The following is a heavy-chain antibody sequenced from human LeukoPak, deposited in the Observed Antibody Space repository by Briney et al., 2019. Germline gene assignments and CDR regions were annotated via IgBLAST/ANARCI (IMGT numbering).Heavy chain of an antibody. J-gene: IGHJ4*02. Sequence: GGSLRLSCSASGFTFSNYAMAWVRQAPGKGLEYVSAISNNGVSTYYADSVKGRFTISRDNSKSTLYLQMNSLRAEDTAVYYCAMNWNCDYWGQGTLVTVSS. CDR2: ISNNGVST. CDR1: GFTFSNYA. CDR3: AMNWNCDY. D-gene: IGHD1-1*01. V-gene: IGHV3-64*04.